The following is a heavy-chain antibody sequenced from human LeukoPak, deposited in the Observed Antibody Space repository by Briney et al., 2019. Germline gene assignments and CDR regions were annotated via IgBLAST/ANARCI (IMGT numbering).Heavy chain of an antibody. CDR2: ISYDGSNK. J-gene: IGHJ4*02. CDR3: AKDVYGSGSYSSFDY. Sequence: PGRSLRLSCAASGFTFSSYAMHWVRQAPGKGLEWVAVISYDGSNKYYADSVKGRFTISRDNSKNTLYLQMNSLRAEDTAVYYCAKDVYGSGSYSSFDYWGQGTLVTVSS. CDR1: GFTFSSYA. D-gene: IGHD3-10*01. V-gene: IGHV3-30-3*01.